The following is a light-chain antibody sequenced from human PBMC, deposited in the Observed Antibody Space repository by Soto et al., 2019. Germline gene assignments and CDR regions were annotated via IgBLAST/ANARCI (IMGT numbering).Light chain of an antibody. CDR3: QQYNNWPRT. CDR1: QTVRNNY. J-gene: IGKJ1*01. Sequence: EFVLKQSPGTLSLTPGERATLSCRASQTVRNNYLAWYQQKPGQAPRLLIYDASSRATGIPDRFSGGGSGTDFTLTISRLEPEDFAVYWCQQYNNWPRTFGQGTKVDIK. CDR2: DAS. V-gene: IGKV3-20*01.